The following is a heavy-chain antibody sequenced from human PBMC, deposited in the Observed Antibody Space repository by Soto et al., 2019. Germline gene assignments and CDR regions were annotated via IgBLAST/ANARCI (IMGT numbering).Heavy chain of an antibody. Sequence: GASVKVSCKASGGTFSTYAVSWVRQAPGQGLEWLGGIIPYFDLVNYAQKFQGRVTITADESTGTAYMEVSSLRTEDTAVYYCARESRSYALWSGYYSPDFFDSWGQGTQVTVSS. V-gene: IGHV1-69*13. CDR1: GGTFSTYA. D-gene: IGHD3-3*01. CDR2: IIPYFDLV. CDR3: ARESRSYALWSGYYSPDFFDS. J-gene: IGHJ4*02.